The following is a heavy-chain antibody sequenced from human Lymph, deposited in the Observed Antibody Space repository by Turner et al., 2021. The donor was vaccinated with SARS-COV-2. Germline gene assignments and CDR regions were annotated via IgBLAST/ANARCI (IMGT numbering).Heavy chain of an antibody. CDR3: ARARYSGGGMDV. V-gene: IGHV1-8*02. J-gene: IGHJ6*02. Sequence: QVQLVQAGAEVKKPGASVEVSCKATGYPFTSYDNHRVRPATGQGRVWMGWSNPNSGNKGYARKFQGRVTMTRNTSMSTANMGLGSMRAEYTAVYYCARARYSGGGMDVWGQGTTVTVSS. CDR2: SNPNSGNK. D-gene: IGHD1-26*01. CDR1: GYPFTSYD.